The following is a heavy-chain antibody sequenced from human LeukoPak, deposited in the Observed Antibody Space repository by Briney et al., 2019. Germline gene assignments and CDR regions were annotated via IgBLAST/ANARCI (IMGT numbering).Heavy chain of an antibody. V-gene: IGHV3-9*01. D-gene: IGHD3-16*01. CDR3: AKDWGSGFDFYYCGMDV. CDR2: ISWNSGSI. CDR1: GFTFDDHA. J-gene: IGHJ6*02. Sequence: GGSLRLSCAASGFTFDDHAMHWVRQAPGKGLEWVSSISWNSGSIGYVDSVKGRFTISRDNAKGSLYLQMNSLRAEDTALYYCAKDWGSGFDFYYCGMDVWGQGTTVTVSS.